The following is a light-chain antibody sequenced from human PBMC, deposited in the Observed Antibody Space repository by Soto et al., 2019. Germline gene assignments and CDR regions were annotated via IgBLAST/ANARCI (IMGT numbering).Light chain of an antibody. CDR2: ETS. Sequence: CLASQSVNRWLAWYQQKPGKAPKLLIYETSSLESGVPSRFVGSGSGTEFALAIRCLHSCYFAPYYCQPSSTYPGTVGRGTRLEIK. V-gene: IGKV1-5*03. CDR1: QSVNRW. J-gene: IGKJ5*01. CDR3: QPSSTYPGT.